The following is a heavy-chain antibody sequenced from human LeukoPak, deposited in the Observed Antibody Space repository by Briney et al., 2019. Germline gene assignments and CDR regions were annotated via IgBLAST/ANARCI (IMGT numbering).Heavy chain of an antibody. D-gene: IGHD2-2*03. CDR2: IYYSGST. Sequence: SETLSLTCTVSGGSISSYYWSWIRQPPGKGLEWIGYIYYSGSTNYNPSLKSRVTISVDTSKNQFSLKLSSVTAADTAVYYCARDGDCSSTSCYPYYYGMDVWGQGTTVTVSS. J-gene: IGHJ6*02. V-gene: IGHV4-59*01. CDR1: GGSISSYY. CDR3: ARDGDCSSTSCYPYYYGMDV.